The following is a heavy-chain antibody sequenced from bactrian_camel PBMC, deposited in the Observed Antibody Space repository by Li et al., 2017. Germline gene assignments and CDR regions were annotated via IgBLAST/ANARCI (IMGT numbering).Heavy chain of an antibody. CDR2: IYTGDGNT. D-gene: IGHD1*01. J-gene: IGHJ4*01. Sequence: HVQLVESGGDLVQPGGSLTLSCAASGFTFSNAWMHWVRQAPGKGLEWVSSIYTGDGNTNSADSVKGRFTISRDNAKNTVYLQMNSLKSEDSALYYCAAGQVKYIHWGQGTQVTVS. CDR3: AAGQVKYIH. CDR1: GFTFSNAW. V-gene: IGHV3S1*01.